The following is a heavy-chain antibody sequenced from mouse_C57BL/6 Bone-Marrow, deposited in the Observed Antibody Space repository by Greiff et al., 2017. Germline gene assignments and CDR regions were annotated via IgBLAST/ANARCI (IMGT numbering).Heavy chain of an antibody. D-gene: IGHD2-5*01. V-gene: IGHV1-62-2*01. CDR3: AGHEGAYYSNYGFAY. J-gene: IGHJ3*01. Sequence: VQLQESGAELVKPGASVKLSCKASGYTFTEYTIHWVKQRSGQGLEWIGWFYPGSGSIKYNEKFKDKATLTADKSSSTVYMELSRLTSEDSAVDFCAGHEGAYYSNYGFAYWGQGTLVTVSA. CDR2: FYPGSGSI. CDR1: GYTFTEYT.